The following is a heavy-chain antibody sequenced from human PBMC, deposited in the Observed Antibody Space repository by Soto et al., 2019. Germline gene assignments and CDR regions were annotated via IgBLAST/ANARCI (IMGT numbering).Heavy chain of an antibody. CDR2: ISWDGGST. CDR3: AKGRVTAILSYFDY. CDR1: GLTFDYYT. J-gene: IGHJ4*02. V-gene: IGHV3-43*01. Sequence: GGSLRLSCAASGLTFDYYTMHWVRQAPGKGLDWVSLISWDGGSTYYADSVKGRFTISRDNSKNSLYLQMNSLRTEDTALYYCAKGRVTAILSYFDYWGQGTLVTVSS. D-gene: IGHD2-21*02.